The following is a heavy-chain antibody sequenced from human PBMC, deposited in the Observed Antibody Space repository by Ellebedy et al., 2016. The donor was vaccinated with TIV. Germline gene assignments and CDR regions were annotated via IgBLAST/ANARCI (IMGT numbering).Heavy chain of an antibody. J-gene: IGHJ6*02. V-gene: IGHV3-66*01. Sequence: PGGSLRLSCAASRFSVSAVNMHWVRQAPGKGLEWIALLYPGGNAFYADSVKDRVLISRDESRNTVYLQVNSLTTEDTAVYYCAKFIKDYGMDVWGQGATVTVSS. CDR3: AKFIKDYGMDV. CDR1: RFSVSAVN. D-gene: IGHD3-10*01. CDR2: LYPGGNA.